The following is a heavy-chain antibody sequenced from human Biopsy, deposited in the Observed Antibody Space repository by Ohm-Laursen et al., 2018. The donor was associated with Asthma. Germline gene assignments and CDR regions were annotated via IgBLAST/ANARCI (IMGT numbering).Heavy chain of an antibody. J-gene: IGHJ3*01. CDR3: AKDFGGSVFDV. CDR1: GFTFDDHA. CDR2: ISWNSGSR. V-gene: IGHV3-9*01. D-gene: IGHD3-10*01. Sequence: SLRLSCTASGFTFDDHAMSWVRQAPGKGLEWVSGISWNSGSRAYADSVEGRFIISRDNAKNSVYLQMNSLTSEDTALYYCAKDFGGSVFDVWGQGTMVTVSS.